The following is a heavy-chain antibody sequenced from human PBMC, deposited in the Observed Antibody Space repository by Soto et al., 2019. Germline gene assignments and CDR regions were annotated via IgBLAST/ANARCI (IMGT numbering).Heavy chain of an antibody. CDR2: IYHSGST. CDR1: GGSISSGGYS. V-gene: IGHV4-30-2*01. CDR3: ARHNYGSGSTYFDY. J-gene: IGHJ4*02. D-gene: IGHD3-10*01. Sequence: SETLSLTCAVPGGSISSGGYSCNWIRQPPGKGLEWIGYIYHSGSTYYNPSLKSRVTISVDRSKNQFSLKLSSVTAADTAVYYCARHNYGSGSTYFDYWGQGALVTVSS.